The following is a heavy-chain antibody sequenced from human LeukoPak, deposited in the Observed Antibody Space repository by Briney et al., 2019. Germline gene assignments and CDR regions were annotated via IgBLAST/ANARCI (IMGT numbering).Heavy chain of an antibody. V-gene: IGHV3-48*03. D-gene: IGHD5-24*01. Sequence: PGGSLRLSCAASGFTFSSYEMNWVRQAPGKGLEWVSYISNSGSSIFYADSVKGRFTISRDNAKNSLYLQMNSLRAEDTAVYYCARDELRDAYNSGFDYWGQGALVTGSS. CDR1: GFTFSSYE. J-gene: IGHJ4*02. CDR2: ISNSGSSI. CDR3: ARDELRDAYNSGFDY.